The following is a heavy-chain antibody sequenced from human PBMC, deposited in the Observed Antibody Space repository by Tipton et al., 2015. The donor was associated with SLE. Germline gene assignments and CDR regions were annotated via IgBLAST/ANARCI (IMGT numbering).Heavy chain of an antibody. CDR3: AREQWLVLWGYFDY. Sequence: TLSLTCKVSSGSINSGRFYWSWIRQPAGKGLEWIGNIYTSESTNYNPSLKSRVTISVDTSKNQFSLKLTSVTAADTAVYYCAREQWLVLWGYFDYWGQGSLVTASS. D-gene: IGHD6-19*01. CDR1: SGSINSGRFY. J-gene: IGHJ4*02. CDR2: IYTSEST. V-gene: IGHV4-61*09.